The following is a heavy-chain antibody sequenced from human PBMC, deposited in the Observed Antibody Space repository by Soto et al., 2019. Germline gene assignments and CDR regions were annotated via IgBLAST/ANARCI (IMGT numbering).Heavy chain of an antibody. J-gene: IGHJ4*02. CDR1: GGTFSSYA. CDR3: ARAYYDSSGYYFDD. D-gene: IGHD3-22*01. Sequence: ASVQVSCKASGGTFSSYAISWVRQAPGQGLEWMGGIIPIFGTANYAQKFQGRVTITADESTSTDYMELSSLRSEDTAVYYCARAYYDSSGYYFDDWGQGTLVTVSS. CDR2: IIPIFGTA. V-gene: IGHV1-69*13.